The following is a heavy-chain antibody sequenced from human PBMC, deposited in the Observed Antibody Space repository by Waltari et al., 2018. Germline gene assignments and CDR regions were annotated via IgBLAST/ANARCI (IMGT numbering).Heavy chain of an antibody. D-gene: IGHD3-22*01. CDR1: GVTFSSHA. Sequence: QVQLVQSGAEVKKPGSSVKVSCKASGVTFSSHAISWVRQSSGQGLEWMGGIIPIFGTANDEQKFQGRVTITADESTSTAYMEMSSLRSEDTAVYYCAFSYYDSSGFDYWGQGTLVTVSS. V-gene: IGHV1-69*12. J-gene: IGHJ4*02. CDR3: AFSYYDSSGFDY. CDR2: IIPIFGTA.